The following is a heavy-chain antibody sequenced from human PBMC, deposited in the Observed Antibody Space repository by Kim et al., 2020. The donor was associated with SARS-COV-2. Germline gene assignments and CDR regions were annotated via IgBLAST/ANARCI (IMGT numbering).Heavy chain of an antibody. CDR1: GYTFTSYD. CDR2: MNPNRGNT. Sequence: ASVKVSCKASGYTFTSYDINWVRQATGQGLEWMGWMNPNRGNTGHAQKFQGRVTMTRNTSISTAYMELSSLRSEDTAVYYCARTFRFLEWPNYYYGMDVWGQGTTVTVSS. J-gene: IGHJ6*02. D-gene: IGHD3-3*01. CDR3: ARTFRFLEWPNYYYGMDV. V-gene: IGHV1-8*01.